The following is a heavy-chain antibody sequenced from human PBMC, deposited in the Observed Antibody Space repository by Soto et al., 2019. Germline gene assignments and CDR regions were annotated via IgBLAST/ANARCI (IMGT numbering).Heavy chain of an antibody. V-gene: IGHV1-46*03. CDR3: AAIKVAVAGKRFGAFDI. Sequence: ASVKVSCKASGYTFTSYYMHWVRQAPGQGLEWMGIINPSGGSTSYAQKFQGRVAMTRDTSTSTVYMELSSLRSEDTAVYYCAAIKVAVAGKRFGAFDIWGQGTMVTVSS. J-gene: IGHJ3*02. D-gene: IGHD6-19*01. CDR2: INPSGGST. CDR1: GYTFTSYY.